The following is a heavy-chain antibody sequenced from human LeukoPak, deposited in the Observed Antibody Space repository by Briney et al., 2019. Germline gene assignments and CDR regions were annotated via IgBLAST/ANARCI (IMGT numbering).Heavy chain of an antibody. D-gene: IGHD6-6*01. V-gene: IGHV4-30-4*01. CDR1: GGSIISGDFY. J-gene: IGHJ4*02. CDR3: ARGDWSSSIDY. CDR2: IYYSGST. Sequence: RPSETLSLTCTVSGGSIISGDFYWIWIRQPPGKGLEWIGYIYYSGSTYYNPSLKSLITISVDTSKNQFPLKLSSVTAADTAVYYCARGDWSSSIDYWGQGTLVTVSS.